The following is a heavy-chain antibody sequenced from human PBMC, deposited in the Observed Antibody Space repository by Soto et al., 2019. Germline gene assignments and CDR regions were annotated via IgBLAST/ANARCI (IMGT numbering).Heavy chain of an antibody. Sequence: QVQLQESGPGLVKPSQTLSLTCTVSGGSISSGGYYWSWIRQHPGKGLEWIGYTYYSGSTYYNPSLKSRVTKSVDTSKIQFSLTLSSVTAADTAVYYCAREKIKGYYYYGMDVWGQGTTVTVSS. V-gene: IGHV4-31*03. CDR2: TYYSGST. CDR3: AREKIKGYYYYGMDV. CDR1: GGSISSGGYY. J-gene: IGHJ6*02. D-gene: IGHD3-16*01.